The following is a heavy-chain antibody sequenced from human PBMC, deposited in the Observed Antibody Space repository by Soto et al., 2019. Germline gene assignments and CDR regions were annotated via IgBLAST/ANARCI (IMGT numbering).Heavy chain of an antibody. CDR3: ARSRTYYYGSGSYHKPYYYYYGMDV. CDR2: ISSSSSYI. Sequence: EVQLVESGGGLVKPGGSLRLSCAASGFTFSSYSMNWVRQAPGKGLEWVSSISSSSSYIYYADSVKGRFTISRDNAKNSLYLQMNSLRAEDTAVYYCARSRTYYYGSGSYHKPYYYYYGMDVWGQGTTVTVSS. V-gene: IGHV3-21*01. CDR1: GFTFSSYS. J-gene: IGHJ6*02. D-gene: IGHD3-10*01.